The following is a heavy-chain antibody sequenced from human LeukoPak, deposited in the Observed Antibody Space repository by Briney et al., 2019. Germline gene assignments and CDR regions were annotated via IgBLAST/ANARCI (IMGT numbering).Heavy chain of an antibody. V-gene: IGHV3-23*01. D-gene: IGHD5-18*01. Sequence: GGSLRVSCAASGYTFSSYAMSWVRQAPGEGLEWVSAISGSGGSTYYADSVKGRFTISRDNSKNTLYLQMNSLRAQDTAVYYCAKGFGYSYGYGLDYWGQGTLVTVSS. CDR1: GYTFSSYA. CDR2: ISGSGGST. CDR3: AKGFGYSYGYGLDY. J-gene: IGHJ4*02.